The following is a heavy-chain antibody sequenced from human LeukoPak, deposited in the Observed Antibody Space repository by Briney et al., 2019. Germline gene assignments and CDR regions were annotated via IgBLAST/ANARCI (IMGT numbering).Heavy chain of an antibody. CDR1: GGSFSGYY. D-gene: IGHD2-2*01. CDR2: INHSGST. CDR3: ARDQPYQLFPPYYYYYGMDV. Sequence: SETPSLTCAVYGGSFSGYYWSWIRQPPGKGLEWIGEINHSGSTNYNPSLKSRVTISVDTSKNQFSLKLSSVTAADTAVYYCARDQPYQLFPPYYYYYGMDVWGQGTTVTVSS. J-gene: IGHJ6*02. V-gene: IGHV4-34*01.